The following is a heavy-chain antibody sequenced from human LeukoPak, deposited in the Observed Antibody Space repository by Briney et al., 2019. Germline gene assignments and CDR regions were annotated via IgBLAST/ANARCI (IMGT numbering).Heavy chain of an antibody. CDR2: INSDGSST. D-gene: IGHD5-12*01. V-gene: IGHV3-74*01. CDR3: ARDNMDSGLFDY. J-gene: IGHJ4*02. Sequence: GGSLRLSCAASGFTFSSYWMHWVRQAPGKGLVWVSRINSDGSSTSYADSVKGRFTISRDSAKNTLYLQMNSLRAEDTAVYYCARDNMDSGLFDYWGQGTLVTVSS. CDR1: GFTFSSYW.